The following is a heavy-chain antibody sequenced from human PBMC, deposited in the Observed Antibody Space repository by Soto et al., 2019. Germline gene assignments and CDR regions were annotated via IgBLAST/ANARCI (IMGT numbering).Heavy chain of an antibody. D-gene: IGHD5-12*01. V-gene: IGHV3-30*04. CDR3: AKEYSGYDHFDY. Sequence: GGSLRLSCAASGFAFSIYAMHWVRQAPGKGLEWVAVISYDGSNKYYADSVKGRFTISRDNSKNTLYLQMNSLRAEDTAVYYCAKEYSGYDHFDYWGQGTLVTVSS. CDR1: GFAFSIYA. CDR2: ISYDGSNK. J-gene: IGHJ4*02.